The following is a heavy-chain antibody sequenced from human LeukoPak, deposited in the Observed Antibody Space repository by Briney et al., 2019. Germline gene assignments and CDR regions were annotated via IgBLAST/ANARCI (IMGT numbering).Heavy chain of an antibody. Sequence: PSETLSLTCTVSGGSISSYHWSWIRHPPGKRQDWIGYIYYSWSTKYNPSLKSRVTISVDTSKNQFSLKLSSVTAADTAVYYRARWGRWLVPDSWGQGTLVTVSS. CDR3: ARWGRWLVPDS. CDR2: IYYSWST. J-gene: IGHJ4*02. V-gene: IGHV4-59*01. CDR1: GGSISSYH. D-gene: IGHD6-19*01.